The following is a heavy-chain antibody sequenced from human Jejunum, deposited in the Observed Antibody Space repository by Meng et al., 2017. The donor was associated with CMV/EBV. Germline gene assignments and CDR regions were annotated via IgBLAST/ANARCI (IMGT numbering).Heavy chain of an antibody. CDR3: ARDLVAATAPNN. D-gene: IGHD1-26*01. V-gene: IGHV3-21*01. J-gene: IGHJ4*02. CDR1: RFAFSTYA. CDR2: ISAGSDYI. Sequence: ASRFAFSTYAMAWVRQAPGKGLGWVSSISAGSDYIYYADSVKGRFTVSRDNAKNSLYLQTNSLRAEDTAVYYCARDLVAATAPNNWGQGTLVTVSS.